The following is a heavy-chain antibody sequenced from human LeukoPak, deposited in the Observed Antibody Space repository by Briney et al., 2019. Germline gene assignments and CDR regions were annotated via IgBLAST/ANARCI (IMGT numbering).Heavy chain of an antibody. V-gene: IGHV3-21*01. CDR2: ISSSSSYI. D-gene: IGHD4-17*01. CDR3: ARDLGGYGDYGTNFDY. Sequence: AGGSLRLSCAASGFTFSSYTMNWVRQAPGKGLEWVSAISSSSSYIYYADSVKGPFTISRHNAKRSLYLQMNSLGAEDTAVYYCARDLGGYGDYGTNFDYWGQGTLVTVSS. J-gene: IGHJ4*02. CDR1: GFTFSSYT.